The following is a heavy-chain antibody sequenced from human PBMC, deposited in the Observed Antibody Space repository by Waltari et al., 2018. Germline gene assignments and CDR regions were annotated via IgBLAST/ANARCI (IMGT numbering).Heavy chain of an antibody. D-gene: IGHD1-26*01. CDR2: IQPDGGDK. Sequence: QVHLVESGGGVVQPGGSLRLSCAASGFSFSASAMYWVRQAPGTGLGWVENIQPDGGDKCDGDSVKGRFSISRDDSRNTLFLQMNSLRDEDTAVYYCAKDLKGAWTIDYWGQGTLVTVSS. V-gene: IGHV3-30*02. CDR1: GFSFSASA. J-gene: IGHJ4*02. CDR3: AKDLKGAWTIDY.